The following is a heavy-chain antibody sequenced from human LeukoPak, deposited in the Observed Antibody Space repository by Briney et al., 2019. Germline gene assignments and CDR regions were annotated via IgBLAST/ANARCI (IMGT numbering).Heavy chain of an antibody. V-gene: IGHV4-38-2*02. CDR2: LHHPEIT. D-gene: IGHD6-13*01. CDR1: GYSISSGYF. Sequence: PSETQSLTCTVSGYSISSGYFWGWIRQSPGKGLEWIATLHHPEITHYNPSLARRVSISLDTAKNQFSLSLTSVTAADTAVYYCAREGGHQLLPPTWTGAGHFIFWDQLILVTFSS. CDR3: AREGGHQLLPPTWTGAGHFIF. J-gene: IGHJ4*02.